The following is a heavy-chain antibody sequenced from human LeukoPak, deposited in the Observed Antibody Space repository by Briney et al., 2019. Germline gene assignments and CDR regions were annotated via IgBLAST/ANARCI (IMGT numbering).Heavy chain of an antibody. V-gene: IGHV4-4*02. Sequence: PSGTLSLTCAVSGGSISSSNWWSWVRQPPGKGLEWIGEIYHSGSTNYNPSLKSRVTISVDKSKNQFSLKLSSMTAADTAVYYCARVAGGAAVSCFDPWGQGTLVTVSS. J-gene: IGHJ5*02. CDR2: IYHSGST. CDR1: GGSISSSNW. CDR3: ARVAGGAAVSCFDP. D-gene: IGHD3-16*01.